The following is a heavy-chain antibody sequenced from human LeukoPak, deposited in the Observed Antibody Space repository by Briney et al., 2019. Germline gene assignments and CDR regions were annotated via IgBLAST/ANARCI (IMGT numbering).Heavy chain of an antibody. Sequence: GGSLRLSCAASGFTFSSYDMHWVRQASGKGLEWVSAIGTAGDTYYPGSVKGRFTISRENAKNSLYLQMNSLRAGDTAVYYCARGAAAAGTMDYWGQGTLVTVSS. CDR3: ARGAAAAGTMDY. J-gene: IGHJ4*02. CDR2: IGTAGDT. D-gene: IGHD6-13*01. V-gene: IGHV3-13*01. CDR1: GFTFSSYD.